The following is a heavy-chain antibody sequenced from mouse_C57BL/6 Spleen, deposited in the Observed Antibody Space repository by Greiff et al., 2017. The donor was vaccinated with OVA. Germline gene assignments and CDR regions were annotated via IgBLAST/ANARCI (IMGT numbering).Heavy chain of an antibody. CDR2: IDPSDSYT. Sequence: QVQLQQPGAELVRPGTSVKLSCKASGYTFTSYWMHWVKQRPGQGLEWIGVIDPSDSYTNYNQKFKGKATLTVDTSSSTAYMQLSSLTSEDSAVYYCARRSGNYGFDDWGKGTTLTVSS. CDR3: ARRSGNYGFDD. J-gene: IGHJ2*01. CDR1: GYTFTSYW. D-gene: IGHD2-1*01. V-gene: IGHV1-59*01.